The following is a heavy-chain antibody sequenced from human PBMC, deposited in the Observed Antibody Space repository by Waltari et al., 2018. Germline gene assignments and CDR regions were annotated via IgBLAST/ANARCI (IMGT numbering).Heavy chain of an antibody. CDR1: GFTFDDYA. Sequence: EVQLVESGGGLVQPGRSLRLSCAASGFTFDDYAMHWVRQAPGKGLEWVSGISWNSGSIGYADSVKGRFTISRDNAKNSLYLQMNSLRAEDTALYYCAKEDWLPGGSLYGMDVWDQGP. CDR2: ISWNSGSI. J-gene: IGHJ6*02. D-gene: IGHD3-9*01. V-gene: IGHV3-9*01. CDR3: AKEDWLPGGSLYGMDV.